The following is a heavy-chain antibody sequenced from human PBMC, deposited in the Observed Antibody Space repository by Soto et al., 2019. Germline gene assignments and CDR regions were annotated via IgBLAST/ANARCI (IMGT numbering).Heavy chain of an antibody. CDR3: ARDVGQYSSGLDYYYYGMDV. V-gene: IGHV3-33*01. CDR1: GFTFSSYG. CDR2: IWYDGSNK. Sequence: PGGSLRLSCAASGFTFSSYGMHWVRQAPGKGLEWVAVIWYDGSNKYYADSVKGRFTISRDNSKNTLYLQMNSLRAEDTAVYYCARDVGQYSSGLDYYYYGMDVWGQGTTVTVSS. J-gene: IGHJ6*02. D-gene: IGHD6-19*01.